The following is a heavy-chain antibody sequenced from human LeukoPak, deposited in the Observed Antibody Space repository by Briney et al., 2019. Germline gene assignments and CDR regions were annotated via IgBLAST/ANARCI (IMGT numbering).Heavy chain of an antibody. J-gene: IGHJ4*02. CDR1: GGSISSSY. CDR2: VYDTDST. Sequence: SGTLSLTCTVSGGSISSSYWSWLRQPPGKGLEWIGYVYDTDSTNYNPSFRGRVTISVDTSKNQFSLKLSSVTAADTAVYYCARDLGGSYPFDYWGQGTLVTVSS. V-gene: IGHV4-59*01. D-gene: IGHD1-26*01. CDR3: ARDLGGSYPFDY.